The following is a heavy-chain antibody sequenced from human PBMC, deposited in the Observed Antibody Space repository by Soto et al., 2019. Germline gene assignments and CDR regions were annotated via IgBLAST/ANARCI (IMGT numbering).Heavy chain of an antibody. V-gene: IGHV1-3*01. D-gene: IGHD6-13*01. CDR1: GYTFTSYA. J-gene: IGHJ4*02. Sequence: ASVKVSCKASGYTFTSYAMHWVRQAPGQRLEWMGWINAGNGNTKYSQKFQGRVTITRDTSASTAYMELSSLRSEDTAVYYCARDQWRVSNSWPYYFDYWGQGTLVTVSS. CDR2: INAGNGNT. CDR3: ARDQWRVSNSWPYYFDY.